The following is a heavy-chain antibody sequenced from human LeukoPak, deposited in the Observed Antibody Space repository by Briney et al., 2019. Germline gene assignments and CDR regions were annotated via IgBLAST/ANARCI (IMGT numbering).Heavy chain of an antibody. CDR3: AREWHSNSSRIEYYYYMDV. Sequence: GGSLRLSCAASGFTFSSYWMSWVRQAPGKGLEWVSYISSSSSTIYYADSVKGRFAISRDNAKNSLYLQMNSLRAEDTAVYYCAREWHSNSSRIEYYYYMDVWGKGTTVTVSS. V-gene: IGHV3-48*04. CDR1: GFTFSSYW. J-gene: IGHJ6*03. D-gene: IGHD6-6*01. CDR2: ISSSSSTI.